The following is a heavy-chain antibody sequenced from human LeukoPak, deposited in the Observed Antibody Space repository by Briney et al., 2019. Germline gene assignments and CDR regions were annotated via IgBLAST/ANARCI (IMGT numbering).Heavy chain of an antibody. CDR2: MNPNSGNT. Sequence: ASVKVSCKASGYTFTSYDINWVRQATGQGLEWMGWMNPNSGNTGYAQKFQGRVTMTRNTSISTAYMELSSLRSEDTAVYYCARVSSMVRGVIYYYYYTDVWGKGTTVTVSS. CDR3: ARVSSMVRGVIYYYYYTDV. CDR1: GYTFTSYD. V-gene: IGHV1-8*01. D-gene: IGHD3-10*01. J-gene: IGHJ6*03.